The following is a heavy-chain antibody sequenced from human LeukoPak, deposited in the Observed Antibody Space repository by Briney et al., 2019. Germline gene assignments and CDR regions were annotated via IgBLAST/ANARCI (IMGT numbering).Heavy chain of an antibody. Sequence: TGGSLRLSCAASGFTFSSYAMSWVRQAPGKGLEWVSVISGSADSMKGRFTISRDNSKNTLYLQMNSLRAEDTAVYYCAKGAQADTYSHIDYWGQGTLVTVSS. CDR2: ISG. CDR1: GFTFSSYA. J-gene: IGHJ4*02. V-gene: IGHV3-23*01. CDR3: AKGAQADTYSHIDY. D-gene: IGHD2-15*01.